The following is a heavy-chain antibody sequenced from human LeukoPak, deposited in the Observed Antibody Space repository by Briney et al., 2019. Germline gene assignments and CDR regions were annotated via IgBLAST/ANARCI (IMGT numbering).Heavy chain of an antibody. V-gene: IGHV3-7*01. CDR1: GFTFSTYY. CDR2: INQDGSEK. CDR3: ARTRVSGGTFYHPFDY. J-gene: IGHJ4*02. Sequence: GGSLRLSCAASGFTFSTYYMTWVRQAPGKGLEWVANINQDGSEKYYVDSVKGRFTISRDNAKNSLSLQMNSLRAEDTAVYSCARTRVSGGTFYHPFDYWGQGALVTVSS. D-gene: IGHD2-15*01.